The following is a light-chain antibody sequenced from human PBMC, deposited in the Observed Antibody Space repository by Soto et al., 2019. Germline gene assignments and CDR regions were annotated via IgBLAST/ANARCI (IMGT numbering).Light chain of an antibody. CDR1: SSDVGGYNY. Sequence: QSALTQPASVSGSPGQSITISCTGTSSDVGGYNYVSWYQQHPGKAPKLMISDVSSRPSGVSNRFSGSKSGNTASLTISGLQAEDEADHYCSSYTSSSTPVVFGGGTKLTVL. CDR2: DVS. V-gene: IGLV2-14*03. CDR3: SSYTSSSTPVV. J-gene: IGLJ2*01.